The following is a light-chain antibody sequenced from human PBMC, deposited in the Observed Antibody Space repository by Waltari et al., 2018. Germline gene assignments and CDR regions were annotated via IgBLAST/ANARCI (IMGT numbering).Light chain of an antibody. J-gene: IGKJ2*01. CDR2: KAS. CDR3: QQYHTLYT. CDR1: QSISSW. Sequence: DIQMTQSPSTLSASVGDRVTITCRASQSISSWLAWYQQKPGKAPKLPIYKASSLESGVPSRFSGSGSGTEFTLTISSLQPDDFATYYCQQYHTLYTFGQGTKLEI. V-gene: IGKV1-5*03.